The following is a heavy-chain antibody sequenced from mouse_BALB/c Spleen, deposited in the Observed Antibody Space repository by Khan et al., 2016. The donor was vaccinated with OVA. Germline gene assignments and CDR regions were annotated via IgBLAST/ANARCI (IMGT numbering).Heavy chain of an antibody. CDR2: IDPPNDDS. CDR3: ATHYGNPFAF. V-gene: IGHV14-3*02. D-gene: IGHD2-1*01. J-gene: IGHJ3*01. Sequence: VQLQQSGAELVKPGASVKLSCSASGFNIKDTYIHWMKQRPEQGLEWIGRIDPPNDDSKYGPKFQAKATLTADTSSNTAYLQLSSLTSEDTADYYCATHYGNPFAFWGQGTLVTVSA. CDR1: GFNIKDTY.